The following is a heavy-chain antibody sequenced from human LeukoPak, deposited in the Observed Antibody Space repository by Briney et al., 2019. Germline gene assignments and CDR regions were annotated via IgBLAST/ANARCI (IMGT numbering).Heavy chain of an antibody. CDR3: ARDRVGGYDYAYFDL. V-gene: IGHV4-61*01. CDR1: GGSVSNGNYY. D-gene: IGHD5-12*01. J-gene: IGHJ2*01. Sequence: SGTLSLTCTVSGGSVSNGNYYWSWIRQPPGKGLEWIGYLYYSGSTNYNPSLKSRVTISIDTSKNQFSLKLSSVTAADTAVYYCARDRVGGYDYAYFDLWGRGTLVTVSS. CDR2: LYYSGST.